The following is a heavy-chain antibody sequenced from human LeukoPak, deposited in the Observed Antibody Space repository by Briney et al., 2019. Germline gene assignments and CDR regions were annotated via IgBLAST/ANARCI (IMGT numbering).Heavy chain of an antibody. J-gene: IGHJ5*02. V-gene: IGHV4-59*01. CDR2: IFHSGST. Sequence: ETLSLTCTVSGGSISSDYWNWIRQPPGRGLERIRCIFHSGSTKYNPSLMSRVTISLDTSKNHFSLKVSSVTAADTAVYYCARGDSSASNCFDPWGQGTLVTVSS. CDR1: GGSISSDY. D-gene: IGHD6-19*01. CDR3: ARGDSSASNCFDP.